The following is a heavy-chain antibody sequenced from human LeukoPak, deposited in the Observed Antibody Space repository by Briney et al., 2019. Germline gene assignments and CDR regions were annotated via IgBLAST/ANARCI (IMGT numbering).Heavy chain of an antibody. Sequence: SETLSLTCTVSGGSIRSYYWSWIRQPPGKGLEWIGFIYYSGSTNYNPSLKSRVTISVDTSKNQFSLKLGSVTAADTAVYYCARHGYYDSSGYYPLDYWGQGTLVTVSS. CDR2: IYYSGST. CDR1: GGSIRSYY. D-gene: IGHD3-22*01. CDR3: ARHGYYDSSGYYPLDY. J-gene: IGHJ4*02. V-gene: IGHV4-59*08.